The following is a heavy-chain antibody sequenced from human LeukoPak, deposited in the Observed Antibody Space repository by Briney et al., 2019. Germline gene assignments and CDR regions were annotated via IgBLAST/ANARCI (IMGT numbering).Heavy chain of an antibody. CDR1: GFTFSNYV. CDR3: AKSVIGRNFDY. D-gene: IGHD3-16*02. J-gene: IGHJ4*02. CDR2: ISGSGGDT. Sequence: GGSLRLSCAASGFTFSNYVMNWVRQAPGRGLEWVSAISGSGGDTYYADSVKGRFSISRDNSKNTLYLQMNSLRAEDTAVYYCAKSVIGRNFDYWAQGTLVTVS. V-gene: IGHV3-23*01.